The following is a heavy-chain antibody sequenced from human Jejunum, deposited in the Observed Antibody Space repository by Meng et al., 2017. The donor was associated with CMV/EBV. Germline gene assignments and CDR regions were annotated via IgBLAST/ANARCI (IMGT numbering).Heavy chain of an antibody. J-gene: IGHJ4*02. V-gene: IGHV3-15*01. D-gene: IGHD1-26*01. Sequence: EVQLVGSGGGLVKPGESLRLSCAASGFLFSNAWMSWVRQGPGKGLEWVGRIKSKADGETTDYASPVKGRFTISRDDSKNTLYLEMNSLKTEDTAIYYCTTAYGGSFSNWGQGTLVTVSS. CDR3: TTAYGGSFSN. CDR2: IKSKADGETT. CDR1: GFLFSNAW.